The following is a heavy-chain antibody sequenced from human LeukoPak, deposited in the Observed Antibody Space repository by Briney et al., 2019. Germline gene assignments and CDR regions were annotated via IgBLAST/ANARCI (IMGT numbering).Heavy chain of an antibody. V-gene: IGHV3-11*05. CDR2: ISSSSSYT. CDR1: GFTFSDYY. Sequence: GGSLRLSCAASGFTFSDYYMSWIRQAPGKGLEWVSHISSSSSYTNYADSVEGRFTISRDNAKNSLYLQMNSLRVEDTAVYYCAKDGHSSGWFNDYWGQGTLVTVSS. J-gene: IGHJ4*02. CDR3: AKDGHSSGWFNDY. D-gene: IGHD6-19*01.